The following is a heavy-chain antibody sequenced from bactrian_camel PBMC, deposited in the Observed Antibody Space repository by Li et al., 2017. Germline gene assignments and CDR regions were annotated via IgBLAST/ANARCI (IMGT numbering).Heavy chain of an antibody. Sequence: QVQLVESGGGSVQVGGSLRLSCAVSGSTHNYLCMAWFRQGPGKEREGVAGIDTEGSTNYADSVKGRFIISKDRAQATLYLQMNNLTSEDTAMYYCATEERSLIGEPCKNAQMTRPMDYWGKGTQVTVS. CDR2: IDTEGST. CDR1: GSTHNYLC. J-gene: IGHJ7*01. V-gene: IGHV3S9*01. D-gene: IGHD1*01.